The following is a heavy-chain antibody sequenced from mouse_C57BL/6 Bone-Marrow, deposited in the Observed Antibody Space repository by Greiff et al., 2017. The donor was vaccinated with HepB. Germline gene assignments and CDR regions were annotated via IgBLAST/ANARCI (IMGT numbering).Heavy chain of an antibody. CDR3: ARGGYYGRDYYAMDY. CDR2: IYPGDGDT. D-gene: IGHD1-1*01. Sequence: VQLQQPGAELVRPGSSVKISCKASGYAFSSSWMNWVKQRPGKGLEWIGRIYPGDGDTNYNGKFKGKATLTADKSSSTAYMQLSSLTSEDSAVYFCARGGYYGRDYYAMDYWGQGTSVTVSS. V-gene: IGHV1-82*01. J-gene: IGHJ4*01. CDR1: GYAFSSSW.